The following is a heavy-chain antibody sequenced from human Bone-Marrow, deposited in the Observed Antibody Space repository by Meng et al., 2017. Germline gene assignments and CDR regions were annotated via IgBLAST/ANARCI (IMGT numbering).Heavy chain of an antibody. D-gene: IGHD3-22*01. CDR3: AHRRSNYYDSSGNYFDY. J-gene: IGHJ4*02. CDR2: IYWDDDK. CDR1: GSSLSTSGVG. Sequence: SGPTLVKPTQTLTLTCTFSGSSLSTSGVGVGWIRQPPGKALEWLALIYWDDDKRYSPSLKSRLTITKDTSKNQVVLTMTNMDPVDTATYYCAHRRSNYYDSSGNYFDYWGQGTLVTVSS. V-gene: IGHV2-5*02.